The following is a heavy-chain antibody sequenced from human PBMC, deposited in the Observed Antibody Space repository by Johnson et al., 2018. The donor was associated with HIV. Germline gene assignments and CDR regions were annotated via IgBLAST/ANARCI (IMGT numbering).Heavy chain of an antibody. CDR3: AKDRGAARAFDAFDI. CDR2: ISFDGANT. J-gene: IGHJ3*02. D-gene: IGHD6-6*01. V-gene: IGHV3-30*18. Sequence: QVQLVESGGGVVQPGRSLRLSCAASGFTFSNAWMSWVRQAPGKGLEWVAVISFDGANTYYADSVKGRFTISRDNSKNTLYLQMNSLRAEDTAVYECAKDRGAARAFDAFDIWGQGTMVTVSS. CDR1: GFTFSNAW.